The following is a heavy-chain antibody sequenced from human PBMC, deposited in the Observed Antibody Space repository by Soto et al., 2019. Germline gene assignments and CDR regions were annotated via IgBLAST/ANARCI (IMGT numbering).Heavy chain of an antibody. CDR2: MNPNSGDT. CDR1: GYSFTGHD. CDR3: ARVGGNWNDDYFDN. Sequence: ASVKVSCRASGYSFTGHDINWVRQATGQGLEWMGWMNPNSGDTGYAQKFQGRVTMTRDTSTRTAYMELSSLRSEDTAVYYCARVGGNWNDDYFDNWGQGTLVTVSS. V-gene: IGHV1-8*01. D-gene: IGHD1-1*01. J-gene: IGHJ4*02.